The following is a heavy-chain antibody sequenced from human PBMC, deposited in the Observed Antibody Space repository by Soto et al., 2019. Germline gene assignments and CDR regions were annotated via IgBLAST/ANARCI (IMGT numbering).Heavy chain of an antibody. D-gene: IGHD4-17*01. Sequence: GAGPTLVNPTQTLTLTCTFSGFSLSTIGMCVIWIRQPPGKALEWLALIDRDDNKNYNTSLKTRLTISKDTSKNQVVLTMTNMDNVEKAKFYCERTQDGPIDYWGQATLVTVSS. V-gene: IGHV2-70*01. CDR1: GFSLSTIGMC. CDR2: IDRDDNK. CDR3: ERTQDGPIDY. J-gene: IGHJ4*02.